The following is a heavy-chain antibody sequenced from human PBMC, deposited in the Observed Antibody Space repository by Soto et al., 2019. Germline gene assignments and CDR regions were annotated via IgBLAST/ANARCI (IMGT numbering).Heavy chain of an antibody. V-gene: IGHV4-39*01. Sequence: KASETLSLTCSVSGYSVSSSDYYWAWIRQPPGKGLEWIGSMLYSGLTYYNPSLKSRVTLSVDTSKNQFSVRLNSVTASDTAVYYCAPLSVSLSGPYGIHVWGQGTTVTVS. CDR1: GYSVSSSDYY. D-gene: IGHD2-15*01. CDR3: APLSVSLSGPYGIHV. CDR2: MLYSGLT. J-gene: IGHJ6*02.